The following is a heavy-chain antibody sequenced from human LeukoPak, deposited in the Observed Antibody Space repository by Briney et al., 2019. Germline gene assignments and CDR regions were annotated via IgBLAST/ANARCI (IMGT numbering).Heavy chain of an antibody. Sequence: SETLSLTCAVYGGSFSGYYWSWIRQPPGKGLEWIGEINHSGSTNYNPSLKSRVTISVDTSKNQFSLTLSSVTAADTAAYYCARRRYDASGYYPSRGRYFDYWGQGTLVTVSS. D-gene: IGHD3-22*01. CDR1: GGSFSGYY. J-gene: IGHJ4*02. CDR3: ARRRYDASGYYPSRGRYFDY. V-gene: IGHV4-34*01. CDR2: INHSGST.